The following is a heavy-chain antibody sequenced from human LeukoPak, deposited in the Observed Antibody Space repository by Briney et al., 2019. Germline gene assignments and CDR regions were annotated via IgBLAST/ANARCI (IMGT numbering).Heavy chain of an antibody. V-gene: IGHV3-30*18. Sequence: GGSLRLSCAASGFTFSSYGMHRVRQAPGKGLEWVAVISYDGSNKYYADSVKGRFTISRDNSKNTLYLQMNSLRAEDTAVYYCAKRSSVVIKQGIAAAGTLIDYWGQGTLVTVSS. CDR3: AKRSSVVIKQGIAAAGTLIDY. J-gene: IGHJ4*02. CDR2: ISYDGSNK. D-gene: IGHD6-13*01. CDR1: GFTFSSYG.